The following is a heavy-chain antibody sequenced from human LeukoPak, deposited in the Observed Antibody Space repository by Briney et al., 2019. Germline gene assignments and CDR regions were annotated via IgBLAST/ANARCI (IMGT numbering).Heavy chain of an antibody. CDR2: IYYSGST. V-gene: IGHV4-59*08. Sequence: SETLSLTCTVSGGSISSYYWSWIRQPPGKGLEWIGYIYYSGSTNYNPSLKSRVTISVDTSKNQFSLKLSSVTAADTAVYYCARQSGTVVRHGMDVWGQGTTVTVSS. CDR3: ARQSGTVVRHGMDV. J-gene: IGHJ6*02. D-gene: IGHD4-23*01. CDR1: GGSISSYY.